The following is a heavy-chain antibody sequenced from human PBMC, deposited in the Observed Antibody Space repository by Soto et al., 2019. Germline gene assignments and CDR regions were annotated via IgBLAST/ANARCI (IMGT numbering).Heavy chain of an antibody. CDR3: AFAYYDFWSGYYSS. CDR2: TRNKANSYTT. CDR1: GFTFSDHY. J-gene: IGHJ5*02. D-gene: IGHD3-3*01. Sequence: GGSLRLSCAASGFTFSDHYMDWVRQAPGKGLEWVGRTRNKANSYTTEYAASVKGRFTISRDDSKNSLYLQMNSLKTEDTAVYYCAFAYYDFWSGYYSSWGQGTLVTSPQ. V-gene: IGHV3-72*01.